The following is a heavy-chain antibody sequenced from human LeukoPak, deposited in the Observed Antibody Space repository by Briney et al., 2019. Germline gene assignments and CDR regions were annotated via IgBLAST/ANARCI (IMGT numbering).Heavy chain of an antibody. J-gene: IGHJ4*02. CDR3: ARLRGSYGGALDY. CDR2: IKEDGREK. D-gene: IGHD1-26*01. V-gene: IGHV3-7*04. Sequence: GGSLRLSCAPSGFTFSSYWMSWVRQAPRKGLEWVANIKEDGREKYYVDSVKGRFTISRDKAKNSLYLQMNSLRAEDTAVYYCARLRGSYGGALDYWGQGTLVTVSS. CDR1: GFTFSSYW.